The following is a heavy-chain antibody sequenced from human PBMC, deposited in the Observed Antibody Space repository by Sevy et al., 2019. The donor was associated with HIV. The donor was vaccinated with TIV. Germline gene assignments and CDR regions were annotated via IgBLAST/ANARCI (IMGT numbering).Heavy chain of an antibody. V-gene: IGHV3-21*01. CDR2: ISSGSSYI. J-gene: IGHJ4*02. D-gene: IGHD3-10*01. Sequence: GGSLRLSCAASGFTFSNYFINWVRQAPGKGLEWVSSISSGSSYIFYADSVKGRFTISRDNAENSVYLQMNSLRAEDTAVYHCVRAGAFGTYDSWGQGTLVTVSS. CDR3: VRAGAFGTYDS. CDR1: GFTFSNYF.